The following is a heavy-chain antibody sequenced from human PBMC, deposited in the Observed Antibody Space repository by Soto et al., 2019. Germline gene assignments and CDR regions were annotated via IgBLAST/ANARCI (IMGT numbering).Heavy chain of an antibody. D-gene: IGHD5-18*01. Sequence: EVQLVESGGGLVQPGGSLRLSCAASGFTFSDHYMDWVRQAPGKGLEWVGRIRNKANSYTTEYAASVKGRFSISRDDSRNSLYLQMNSLKTEDTAVYYCVGYRYGLDDYWGQGTLVTVSS. J-gene: IGHJ4*02. CDR3: VGYRYGLDDY. CDR2: IRNKANSYTT. V-gene: IGHV3-72*01. CDR1: GFTFSDHY.